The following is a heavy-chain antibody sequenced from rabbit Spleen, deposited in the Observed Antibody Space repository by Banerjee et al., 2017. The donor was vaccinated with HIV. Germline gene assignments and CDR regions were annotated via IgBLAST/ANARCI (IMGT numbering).Heavy chain of an antibody. CDR3: ARDQNSAGWGTISL. CDR1: GFSFSSSYY. CDR2: IYTSGGA. Sequence: QEQLVESGGGLVKPTGSLKLSCTASGFSFSSSYYVCWVRQAPGKGLEWIGCIYTSGGAYYASWAKGRFTISKTSSTTVTLQRTSVTVADTATYFCARDQNSAGWGTISLWGQGTLVTVS. D-gene: IGHD4-1*01. V-gene: IGHV1S45*01. J-gene: IGHJ4*01.